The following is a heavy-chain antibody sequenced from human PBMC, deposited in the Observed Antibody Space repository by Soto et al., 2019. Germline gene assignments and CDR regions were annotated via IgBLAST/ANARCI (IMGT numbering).Heavy chain of an antibody. CDR2: IIPIFGTA. CDR3: ASSGYYDSSGYPPWPFDY. Sequence: GASVKVSCKASGGTFSSYAISWVRQAPGQGLEWMGGIIPIFGTANYAQKFQGRVTITADESTSTAYMELSSLRSEDTAVYYCASSGYYDSSGYPPWPFDYWGRGTLVTVSS. CDR1: GGTFSSYA. J-gene: IGHJ4*02. D-gene: IGHD3-22*01. V-gene: IGHV1-69*13.